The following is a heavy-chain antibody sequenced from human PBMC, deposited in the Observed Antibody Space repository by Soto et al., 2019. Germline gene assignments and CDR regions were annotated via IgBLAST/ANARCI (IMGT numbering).Heavy chain of an antibody. V-gene: IGHV3-72*01. CDR1: GFTFSDHY. J-gene: IGHJ4*02. CDR3: TRGRAYCGGGACPGTYFDY. Sequence: GGSLRLSCAASGFTFSDHYMDWVRQAPGKGLEWVGRTRNKPNSYTTEYAASVKGRFTISRDDSKNSLYLQMNSLKTEDTAVYYCTRGRAYCGGGACPGTYFDYWGQGTLVTVSS. CDR2: TRNKPNSYTT. D-gene: IGHD2-21*01.